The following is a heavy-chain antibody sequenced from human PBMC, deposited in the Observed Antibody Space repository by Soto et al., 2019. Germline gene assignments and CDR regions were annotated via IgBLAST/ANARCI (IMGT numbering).Heavy chain of an antibody. J-gene: IGHJ3*02. CDR1: GFTFSTYG. Sequence: PGGSLRLSCAASGFTFSTYGMHWVRQAPGKGLEWVAVISYDGSDKYYADSVKGRFTISRDSSKNMLYLQMNRLRAEDTAIYYCSKESYYDSSDYNAFDICGQGTMVTVSS. CDR3: SKESYYDSSDYNAFDI. CDR2: ISYDGSDK. D-gene: IGHD3-22*01. V-gene: IGHV3-30*18.